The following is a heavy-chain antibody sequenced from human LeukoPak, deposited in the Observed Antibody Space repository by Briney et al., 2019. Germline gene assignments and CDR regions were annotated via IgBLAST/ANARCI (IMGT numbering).Heavy chain of an antibody. CDR1: GGSIGPYY. CDR2: IYYSGST. CDR3: ARGLGFRV. Sequence: SETLSLTCTVSGGSIGPYYWSWIRQPPGKGLEWIGYIYYSGSTNYNPSLKSRVTISVDTSKNQFSLKLNSVTAADTAVYYCARGLGFRVWGQGTLVTVSS. D-gene: IGHD3-10*01. J-gene: IGHJ4*02. V-gene: IGHV4-59*01.